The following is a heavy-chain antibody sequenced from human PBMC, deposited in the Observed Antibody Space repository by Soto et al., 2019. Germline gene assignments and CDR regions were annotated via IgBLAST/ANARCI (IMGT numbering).Heavy chain of an antibody. CDR2: ITGSGDVS. CDR3: AKAQAASGNVNSYLDY. D-gene: IGHD2-15*01. Sequence: VQLLQSGGGLIQPGGSLRLSCTTSGFTFSNYAMSWVRQAPGKGLEGVSVITGSGDVSYVTDRFKGRFTVSRDNSNNTLFLEMSSLRADDTAVYFCAKAQAASGNVNSYLDYWGQGIRVSVSP. J-gene: IGHJ4*02. CDR1: GFTFSNYA. V-gene: IGHV3-23*01.